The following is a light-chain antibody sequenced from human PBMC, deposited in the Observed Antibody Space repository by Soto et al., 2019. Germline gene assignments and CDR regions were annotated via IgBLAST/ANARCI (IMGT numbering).Light chain of an antibody. J-gene: IGKJ1*01. CDR3: QQRSNFS. CDR1: QSVSSY. CDR2: DAS. V-gene: IGKV3-11*01. Sequence: EIVLTQSPATLSLSPGERATLSCRASQSVSSYLAWYQQKPGQAPRLLIYDASNRATGIPARFSGSGSGTDFTLTISSLEPADFAVYYCQQRSNFSFGQGTKVEIK.